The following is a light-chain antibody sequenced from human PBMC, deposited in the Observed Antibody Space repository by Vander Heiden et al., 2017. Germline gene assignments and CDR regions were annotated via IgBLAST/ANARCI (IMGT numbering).Light chain of an antibody. CDR2: GAS. CDR3: QQYKNWPLT. Sequence: EIVMPQSPATLSVSPGKRATLSCRASQSVSSNLAWYQQKPGQAPRLLIYGASTRATDVPARFSGSGSGTEFTLTISSLQSEDFAVYYCQQYKNWPLTFGQGTKVEIK. J-gene: IGKJ1*01. CDR1: QSVSSN. V-gene: IGKV3-15*01.